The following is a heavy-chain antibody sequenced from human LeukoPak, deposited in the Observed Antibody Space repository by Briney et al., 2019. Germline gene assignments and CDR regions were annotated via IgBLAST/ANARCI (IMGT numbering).Heavy chain of an antibody. D-gene: IGHD3-10*01. V-gene: IGHV4-59*01. CDR2: IFYSGST. CDR1: GGSIRSYF. Sequence: SETLSLTCTVSGGSIRSYFWSWIRQPPGRGLEYIGYIFYSGSTNYNPSLKSRVTISVDTSKNQFSLKLSSVTAADTAVYYCARVPGYGSGSYYFVNWGQGTLVTVSS. CDR3: ARVPGYGSGSYYFVN. J-gene: IGHJ4*02.